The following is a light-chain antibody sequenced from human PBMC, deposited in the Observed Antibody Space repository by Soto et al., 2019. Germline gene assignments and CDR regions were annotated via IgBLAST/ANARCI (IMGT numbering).Light chain of an antibody. CDR2: DVS. CDR1: SSDVGGYNY. J-gene: IGLJ2*01. CDR3: SSYSSSSSVV. Sequence: QSALTQPASVSGSPGQSITMSCTGTSSDVGGYNYVSWYQQHPAKAPKLMIYDVSNRPSGVSNRFSGSKSGNTASLTISGLQAEDEGDYYCSSYSSSSSVVFGGGTKLTVL. V-gene: IGLV2-14*03.